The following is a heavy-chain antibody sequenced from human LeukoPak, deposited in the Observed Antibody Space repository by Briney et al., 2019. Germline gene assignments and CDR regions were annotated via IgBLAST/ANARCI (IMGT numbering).Heavy chain of an antibody. CDR2: IYSGGST. D-gene: IGHD1-26*01. CDR3: ARGGGSYGIFDY. CDR1: GFTFSTFW. V-gene: IGHV3-53*01. Sequence: PGGSLRLSCVGSGFTFSTFWMNWVRQAPGKGLEWVSVIYSGGSTYYADSVKGRFTISRDNSKNTLYLQMNSLRAEDTAVYYCARGGGSYGIFDYWGQGTLVTVSS. J-gene: IGHJ4*02.